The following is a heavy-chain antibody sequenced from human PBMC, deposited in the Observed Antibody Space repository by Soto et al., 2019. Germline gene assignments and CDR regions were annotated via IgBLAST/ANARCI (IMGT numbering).Heavy chain of an antibody. V-gene: IGHV3-30*18. CDR2: ISYDGSNK. D-gene: IGHD4-4*01. J-gene: IGHJ6*02. Sequence: GGSLRLSCAASGFTFSSYGMHWVRQAPGKGLEWVAVISYDGSNKYYADSVKGRFTISRDNSKNTLYLQMNSLRAEDTAVYYCAKNLNPPDTVTTLSFVYGMDVWGQGTTVTVSS. CDR1: GFTFSSYG. CDR3: AKNLNPPDTVTTLSFVYGMDV.